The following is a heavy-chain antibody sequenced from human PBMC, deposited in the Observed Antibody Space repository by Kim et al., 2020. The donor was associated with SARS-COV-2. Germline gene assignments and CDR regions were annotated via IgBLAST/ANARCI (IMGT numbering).Heavy chain of an antibody. J-gene: IGHJ5*02. V-gene: IGHV3-74*01. D-gene: IGHD3-10*01. CDR1: GFTFSSYW. CDR2: INSDGSST. Sequence: GGSLRLSCAASGFTFSSYWMHWVRQAPGKGLVWVSRINSDGSSTSYADSVKGRFTISRDNAKNTLYLQMNSLRAEDTAVYYCARGPGSWEYYGSGNWFDPWGQGTLVTVSS. CDR3: ARGPGSWEYYGSGNWFDP.